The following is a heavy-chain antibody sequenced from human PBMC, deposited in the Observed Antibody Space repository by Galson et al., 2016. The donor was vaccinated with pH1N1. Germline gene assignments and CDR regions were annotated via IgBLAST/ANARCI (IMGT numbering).Heavy chain of an antibody. CDR3: VRVDRYCNGNRCFSAWFDP. D-gene: IGHD2-15*01. Sequence: QSGAEVKKPGESLKISCKGSGYNFTNYWIGWVRQMPGRGLEWMGIIYPGDSDTKYSPSFQGQVSISVDKSVTTAYLQWGSVKASDTAMYFCVRVDRYCNGNRCFSAWFDPWGRGTLVTVSS. CDR2: IYPGDSDT. J-gene: IGHJ5*02. CDR1: GYNFTNYW. V-gene: IGHV5-51*03.